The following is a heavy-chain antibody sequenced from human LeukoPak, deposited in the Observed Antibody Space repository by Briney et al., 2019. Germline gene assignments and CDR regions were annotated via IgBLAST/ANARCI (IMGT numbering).Heavy chain of an antibody. V-gene: IGHV5-51*01. D-gene: IGHD6-6*01. CDR3: ARPHGSSLPRVFDY. CDR1: GYRFTSYW. CDR2: IYPGDSDT. Sequence: GESLKISCKGSGYRFTSYWIGWVRQMPGKGLEWMGIIYPGDSDTRYSPSFQGQVTISADKSVSTAYLQWSSLKASDTAVYYCARPHGSSLPRVFDYWGQGTLVTVSS. J-gene: IGHJ4*02.